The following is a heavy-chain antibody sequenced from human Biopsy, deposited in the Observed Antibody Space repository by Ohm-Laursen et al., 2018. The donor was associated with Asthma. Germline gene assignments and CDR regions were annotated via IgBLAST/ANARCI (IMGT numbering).Heavy chain of an antibody. Sequence: SDTLSLTCTVYGGYLTGHYWNWIRQPPGKGLEWIGEIDQGGYTNYNPSLKSRVTISADTSKNQFHLNLGSVTAADTAVYFCARAAITGIRGWFDPWGQGTQVTVSS. V-gene: IGHV4-34*01. CDR3: ARAAITGIRGWFDP. D-gene: IGHD1-20*01. J-gene: IGHJ5*02. CDR2: IDQGGYT. CDR1: GGYLTGHY.